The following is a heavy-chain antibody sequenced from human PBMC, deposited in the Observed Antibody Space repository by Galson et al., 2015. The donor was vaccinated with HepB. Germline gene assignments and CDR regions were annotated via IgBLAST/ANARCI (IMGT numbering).Heavy chain of an antibody. CDR1: GFTFSSYS. V-gene: IGHV3-21*01. CDR3: ARQVFYGGGPIDY. J-gene: IGHJ4*02. D-gene: IGHD4/OR15-4a*01. CDR2: ISSSSSYI. Sequence: SLRLSCAASGFTFSSYSMNWVRQAPGKGLEWVSSISSSSSYIYYADSVKGRFTISRDNSKNSLYLQMNSLGAEDTAVYYCARQVFYGGGPIDYWGQGTLVTVSS.